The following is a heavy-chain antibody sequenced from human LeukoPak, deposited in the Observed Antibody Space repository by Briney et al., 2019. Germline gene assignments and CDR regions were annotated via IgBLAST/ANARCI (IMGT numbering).Heavy chain of an antibody. Sequence: ASVKVSCKASGYTFTSYGISWVRQAPGQGLEWMGWISAYNGNTNYAQKLQGRVTMTTDTSTSTAYMELRSLRSDDTAVYYCARISRLYYDTSGRTFDYWGQGTLVTVSS. CDR3: ARISRLYYDTSGRTFDY. CDR2: ISAYNGNT. D-gene: IGHD3-22*01. J-gene: IGHJ4*02. V-gene: IGHV1-18*01. CDR1: GYTFTSYG.